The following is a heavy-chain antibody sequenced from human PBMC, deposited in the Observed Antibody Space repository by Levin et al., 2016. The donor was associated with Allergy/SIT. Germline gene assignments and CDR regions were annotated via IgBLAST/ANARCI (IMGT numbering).Heavy chain of an antibody. CDR3: ARDLKWDGDPLAY. CDR2: IIPILGIA. D-gene: IGHD4-17*01. Sequence: WVRQAPGQGLEWMGRIIPILGIANYAQKFQGRVTITADKSTSTAYMELSSLRSEDTAVYYCARDLKWDGDPLAYWGQGTLVTVSS. J-gene: IGHJ4*02. V-gene: IGHV1-69*04.